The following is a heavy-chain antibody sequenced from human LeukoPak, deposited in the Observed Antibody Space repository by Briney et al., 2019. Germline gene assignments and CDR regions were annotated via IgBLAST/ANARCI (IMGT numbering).Heavy chain of an antibody. CDR3: ARDPYNSGWYLGFDFDY. V-gene: IGHV3-7*01. CDR2: IKQDGSNK. D-gene: IGHD6-19*01. CDR1: GFTFSSYG. J-gene: IGHJ4*02. Sequence: GGSLRLSCAASGFTFSSYGMHWVRQAPGKGLEWVANIKQDGSNKYYVDSVKGRFTISRDNPKKSLYLQMNSLRAEDTAVYYCARDPYNSGWYLGFDFDYWGQGALVTVSS.